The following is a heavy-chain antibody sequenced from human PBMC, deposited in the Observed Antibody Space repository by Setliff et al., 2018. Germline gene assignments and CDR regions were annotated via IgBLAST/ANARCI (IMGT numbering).Heavy chain of an antibody. V-gene: IGHV3-33*01. Sequence: GGSLRLSCATSGFTLSRHAIHWVRQSPGGGLEWVAVIWHDGSIQYYTDSVKGRFNISRDNSKNMVYLQMNSLSAEDTAVYYCARERYYNFWNGYDYYYYYMDVWGIGTTVTVSS. D-gene: IGHD3-3*01. CDR2: IWHDGSIQ. CDR1: GFTLSRHA. J-gene: IGHJ6*03. CDR3: ARERYYNFWNGYDYYYYYMDV.